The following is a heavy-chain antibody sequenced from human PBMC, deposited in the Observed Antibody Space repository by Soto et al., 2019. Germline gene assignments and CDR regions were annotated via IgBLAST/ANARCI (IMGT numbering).Heavy chain of an antibody. CDR2: IIPILGIA. J-gene: IGHJ3*02. Sequence: SVKVSCKASGGTFSSYTIRWVRQAPGQGLEWMGRIIPILGIANYAQKFQGRVTITADKSASTAYMELSSLRSEDTAVYYCARVPNTYYYDSSGGDAFDIWGQGTMVTVSS. CDR1: GGTFSSYT. V-gene: IGHV1-69*02. CDR3: ARVPNTYYYDSSGGDAFDI. D-gene: IGHD3-22*01.